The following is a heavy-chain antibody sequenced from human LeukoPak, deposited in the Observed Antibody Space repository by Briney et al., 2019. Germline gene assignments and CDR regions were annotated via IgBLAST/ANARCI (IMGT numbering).Heavy chain of an antibody. CDR2: ISSSGSTI. J-gene: IGHJ6*03. CDR3: ARAGYDYYYYMDV. V-gene: IGHV3-48*03. CDR1: GFTFSSYE. Sequence: GGSLRLSCAASGFTFSSYEMNWVRQAPGKGLEWVSYISSSGSTIYYADSVKGRFTISRDNAKNSLYLQMNSLRAEDTAVYYCARAGYDYYYYMDVRGKGTTVTVSS.